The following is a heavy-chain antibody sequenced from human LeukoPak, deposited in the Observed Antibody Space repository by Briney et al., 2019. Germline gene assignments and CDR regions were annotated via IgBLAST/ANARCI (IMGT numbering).Heavy chain of an antibody. CDR1: GYTFTSYA. V-gene: IGHV7-4-1*02. D-gene: IGHD6-13*01. CDR3: ARAGSWYYYYYYMDV. J-gene: IGHJ6*03. Sequence: ASVKVSCKASGYTFTSYAMNWVRQAPGQGLEWMGWINTNTGSPTYAQGFTGRFVFSLDASVSTAYLQISSLKAEDTAVYYCARAGSWYYYYYYMDVWGKGTTVTVSS. CDR2: INTNTGSP.